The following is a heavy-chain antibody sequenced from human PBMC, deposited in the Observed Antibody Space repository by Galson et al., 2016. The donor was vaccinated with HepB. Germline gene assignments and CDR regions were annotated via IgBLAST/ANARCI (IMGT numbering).Heavy chain of an antibody. CDR3: ARRGVATMKRGFDF. CDR1: GGSISSGVYS. D-gene: IGHD3-10*01. Sequence: TLSLTCTVSGGSISSGVYSWNWIRQHPGKGLEWIGHIYYSGSTHYNPSLKSRLSISVDTSKNQFSLKLSSVTAADTAVYYCARRGVATMKRGFDFWGQGTLVTVSS. J-gene: IGHJ4*02. V-gene: IGHV4-31*03. CDR2: IYYSGST.